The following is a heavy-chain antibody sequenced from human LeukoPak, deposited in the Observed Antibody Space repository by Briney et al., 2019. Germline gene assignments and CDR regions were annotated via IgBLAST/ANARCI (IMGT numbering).Heavy chain of an antibody. J-gene: IGHJ4*02. V-gene: IGHV4-59*08. CDR2: IYYSGYT. Sequence: SETLSLTCTVSGGSISSNYWSWIRQPPGRGLEWIGYIYYSGYTKYNSSLKSQFTISLDTSKNQFSLKLSSVTAADTAVYYCARAAEFSSSGFDYWGQGTLVTVSS. D-gene: IGHD6-6*01. CDR3: ARAAEFSSSGFDY. CDR1: GGSISSNY.